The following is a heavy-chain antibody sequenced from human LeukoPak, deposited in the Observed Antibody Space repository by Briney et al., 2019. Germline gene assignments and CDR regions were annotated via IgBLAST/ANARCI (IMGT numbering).Heavy chain of an antibody. V-gene: IGHV3-23*01. Sequence: GGSLRLSCAASGFTFSSYAMSWVRQAPGKGLEWVSAISGSGGSTYYADSVKGRFTISRDNSKNTLYLQMNSLRAEDTAVYYCAKDHWGDSSSPLDYWGQGTLVTVSS. J-gene: IGHJ4*02. CDR1: GFTFSSYA. CDR3: AKDHWGDSSSPLDY. D-gene: IGHD6-6*01. CDR2: ISGSGGST.